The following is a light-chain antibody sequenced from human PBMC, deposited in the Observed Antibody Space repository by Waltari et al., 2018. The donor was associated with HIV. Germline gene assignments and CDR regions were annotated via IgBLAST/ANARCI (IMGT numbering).Light chain of an antibody. CDR2: KVS. Sequence: DVVMTQSPLSLPVTLGQPASISCKSSQSLVSSDGNTYLVWFQQRPGQSPRRLLYKVSDRDSGVPDRFSGSGSGADFTLKISRVEAEDIGVYFCMQGTHWPRTFGLGTKVEI. J-gene: IGKJ1*01. V-gene: IGKV2-30*01. CDR3: MQGTHWPRT. CDR1: QSLVSSDGNTY.